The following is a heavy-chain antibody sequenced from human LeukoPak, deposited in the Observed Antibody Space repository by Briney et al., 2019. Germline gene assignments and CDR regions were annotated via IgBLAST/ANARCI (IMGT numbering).Heavy chain of an antibody. CDR1: GYTFTSYY. V-gene: IGHV1-46*01. Sequence: GASVKVSCKASGYTFTSYYMHWVRQAPGQGLEWMGIINPSGGSTSYAQKFQGRVTMTRDMSTSTVYMELSSLRSEDTAVYYCARVSYSSGYLGGRKAFDIWGQGTMVTVSS. CDR3: ARVSYSSGYLGGRKAFDI. CDR2: INPSGGST. D-gene: IGHD3-22*01. J-gene: IGHJ3*02.